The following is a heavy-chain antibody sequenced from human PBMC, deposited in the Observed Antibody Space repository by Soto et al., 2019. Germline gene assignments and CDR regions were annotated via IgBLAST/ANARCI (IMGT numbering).Heavy chain of an antibody. Sequence: PSETLSLTWTVSGDSISSGNKYWSWIRQPPGKGLEWIGYIFSSGTTYYNPSLKSRLTMSLDTSQNQFSLKLNSVTDADTAVYYCARVPSPFDYYYAMDVWGQGTTVTV. CDR2: IFSSGTT. J-gene: IGHJ6*02. D-gene: IGHD3-16*01. CDR1: GDSISSGNKY. V-gene: IGHV4-30-4*01. CDR3: ARVPSPFDYYYAMDV.